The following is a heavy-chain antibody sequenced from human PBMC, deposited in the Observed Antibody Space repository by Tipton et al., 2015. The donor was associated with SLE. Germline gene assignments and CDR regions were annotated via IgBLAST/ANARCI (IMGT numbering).Heavy chain of an antibody. J-gene: IGHJ4*02. CDR2: IWYDGSNK. Sequence: SLRLSCAASGFTFSSYGMHWVRQVPGKGLEWVAVIWYDGSNKYYADSVKGRFTISRDNSKNTLYLQMNSLRAEDTAVYYCARVRDSSSSFDYWGQGTLVTVSS. CDR1: GFTFSSYG. CDR3: ARVRDSSSSFDY. D-gene: IGHD6-6*01. V-gene: IGHV3-33*01.